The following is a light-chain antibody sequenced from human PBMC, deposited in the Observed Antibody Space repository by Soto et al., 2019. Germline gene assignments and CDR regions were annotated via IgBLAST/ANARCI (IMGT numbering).Light chain of an antibody. J-gene: IGLJ1*01. V-gene: IGLV1-44*01. CDR1: ISNIASHT. Sequence: QSLLTQTPSTSGTPGQRFTISCSGSISNIASHTVTWYQQLPGTAPKLLIYSNNQRPSGVPDRFSGSKSGTSASLAISGLQSEDEADYYCAAWDDSLNGSYVFGTGTKVTVL. CDR2: SNN. CDR3: AAWDDSLNGSYV.